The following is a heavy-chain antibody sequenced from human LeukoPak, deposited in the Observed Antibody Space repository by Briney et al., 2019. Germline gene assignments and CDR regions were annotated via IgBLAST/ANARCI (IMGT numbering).Heavy chain of an antibody. Sequence: SETLSLTCTVSGGSISSSSYYWGWIRQPPGKGLEWIGSIYYSGSTYYNPSLKSRVTISVDTSKNQFSLKLSSVTAADTAVYYCARYYYDSSDLLDYWGQGTLVTVSS. CDR2: IYYSGST. CDR3: ARYYYDSSDLLDY. CDR1: GGSISSSSYY. D-gene: IGHD3-22*01. V-gene: IGHV4-39*01. J-gene: IGHJ4*02.